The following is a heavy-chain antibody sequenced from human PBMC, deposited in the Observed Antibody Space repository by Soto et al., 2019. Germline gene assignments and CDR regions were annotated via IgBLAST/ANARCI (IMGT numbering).Heavy chain of an antibody. V-gene: IGHV4-34*01. CDR1: GESFSGYY. CDR3: ARGGRTIATAGTFAY. Sequence: QVQLQQWGAGLLKPSETLSLTCAVSGESFSGYYWTWIRQSPGKGLEWIGEINHGGSTNYNPSLKSRVTSSEDTSKSQISLRLTSVTATDTAVYYCARGGRTIATAGTFAYWGQGTLVTVSS. CDR2: INHGGST. D-gene: IGHD1-1*01. J-gene: IGHJ4*02.